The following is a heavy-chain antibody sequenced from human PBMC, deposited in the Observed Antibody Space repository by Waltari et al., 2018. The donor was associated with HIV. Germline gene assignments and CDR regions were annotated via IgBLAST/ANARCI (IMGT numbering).Heavy chain of an antibody. Sequence: QLQLQESGPGLVQPSETLSLTCSVSGGSMNNNNDCWGWIRQYPGKGLEWIGSMFYRGTTFYSPSLKSRVAIIADTSRNQFFLRLNSVTAADTAVYYCARHVGPISMIVVGDYDIWGRGTAVIVS. CDR1: GGSMNNNNDC. D-gene: IGHD3-22*01. CDR3: ARHVGPISMIVVGDYDI. V-gene: IGHV4-39*01. J-gene: IGHJ3*02. CDR2: MFYRGTT.